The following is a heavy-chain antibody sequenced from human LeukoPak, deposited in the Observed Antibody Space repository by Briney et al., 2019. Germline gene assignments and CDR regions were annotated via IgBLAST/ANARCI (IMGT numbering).Heavy chain of an antibody. Sequence: PSGTLSLTCAVSGGSISSGGYSWSWIRQPPGKGLEWIGYIYHSGSTYYNPSLKSRVTISVDRSKNQFSLKLSSVTAADTAVYYCASAMVRGVIPSPFDYWGQGTLVTVSS. D-gene: IGHD3-10*01. CDR1: GGSISSGGYS. V-gene: IGHV4-30-2*01. CDR2: IYHSGST. J-gene: IGHJ4*02. CDR3: ASAMVRGVIPSPFDY.